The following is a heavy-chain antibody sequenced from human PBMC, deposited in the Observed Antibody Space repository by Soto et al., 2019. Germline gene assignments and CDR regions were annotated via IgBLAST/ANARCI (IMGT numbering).Heavy chain of an antibody. J-gene: IGHJ3*02. V-gene: IGHV3-66*01. CDR2: IYSGGST. CDR1: GFTVSSNC. CDR3: AREVPQGDAFDI. Sequence: GGSLRLSCAASGFTVSSNCMSWVRQAPGKGLEWVSVIYSGGSTYYADSVKGRFTISRDNSKNTLYLQMNSLRAEDTAVYYCAREVPQGDAFDIWGQGTMVTVSS.